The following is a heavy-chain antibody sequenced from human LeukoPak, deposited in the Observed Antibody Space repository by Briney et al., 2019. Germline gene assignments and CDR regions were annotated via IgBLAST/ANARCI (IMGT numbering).Heavy chain of an antibody. J-gene: IGHJ4*02. CDR2: ISESGGRT. CDR1: GFTFSIYA. V-gene: IGHV3-23*01. CDR3: ARHFCSSTSCSN. Sequence: GGSLRLSCAASGFTFSIYAMSWVRQAPGKGLDWVSAISESGGRTYYADSVKGRFTISRDNSKNSLYLQMNSLRTEDTAVYYCARHFCSSTSCSNWGQGTLVTVSS. D-gene: IGHD2-2*01.